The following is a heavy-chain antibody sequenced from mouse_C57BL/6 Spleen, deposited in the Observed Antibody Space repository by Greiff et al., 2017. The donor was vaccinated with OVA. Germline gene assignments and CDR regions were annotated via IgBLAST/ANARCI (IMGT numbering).Heavy chain of an antibody. J-gene: IGHJ1*03. V-gene: IGHV5-4*01. CDR1: GFTFSSYA. Sequence: EVQGVESGGGLVKPGGSLKLSCAASGFTFSSYAMSWVRQTPEKRLEWVATISDGGSYTYYPDNVKGRFTISRDNAKNNLYLQMSHLKSEDTAMYYCASTVKGDWYFDVWGTGTTVTVSS. CDR2: ISDGGSYT. CDR3: ASTVKGDWYFDV. D-gene: IGHD1-1*01.